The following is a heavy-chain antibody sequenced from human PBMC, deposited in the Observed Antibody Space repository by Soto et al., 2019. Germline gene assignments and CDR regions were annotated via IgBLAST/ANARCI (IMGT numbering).Heavy chain of an antibody. J-gene: IGHJ5*02. CDR2: IIPIFGTA. CDR3: ARGRCSGGSCYRGNWFDP. D-gene: IGHD2-15*01. Sequence: QVQLVQSGAEVKKPGSSVKVSCKASRGTFSSYAISWVRQAPGQGLEWMGGIIPIFGTANYAQKFQGRVTITADESTSTAYMELSSLRSEDTAVYYCARGRCSGGSCYRGNWFDPWGQGTLVTVSS. V-gene: IGHV1-69*01. CDR1: RGTFSSYA.